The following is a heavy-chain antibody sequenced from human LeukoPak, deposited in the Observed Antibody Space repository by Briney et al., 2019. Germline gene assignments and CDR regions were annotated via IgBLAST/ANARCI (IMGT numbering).Heavy chain of an antibody. CDR3: ASAVFYERSTYTSDAFDI. Sequence: SSETLSLTCTVSGGSVSGDPYYWSWIRQPPGKGPEWIGHISYSGSVNSNPSLRSRVTASIDTSKNQFSLKLSSVTAADTAIYYCASAVFYERSTYTSDAFDIWGQGTMVSVSS. CDR1: GGSVSGDPYY. J-gene: IGHJ3*02. V-gene: IGHV4-61*01. CDR2: ISYSGSV. D-gene: IGHD3-22*01.